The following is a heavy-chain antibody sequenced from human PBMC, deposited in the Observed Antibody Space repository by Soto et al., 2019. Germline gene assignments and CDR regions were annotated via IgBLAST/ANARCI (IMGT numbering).Heavy chain of an antibody. CDR2: ISSSGSTI. J-gene: IGHJ4*02. Sequence: PRLSCAASGFTFSSYEMNWVRQAPGKGLEGVSYISSSGSTIYYADSVKGRFTISRDNAKNSLYPHMNSLRAEDTAVYYCARESFCDSSGEHFWGQGTLVTVSS. CDR1: GFTFSSYE. D-gene: IGHD3-22*01. CDR3: ARESFCDSSGEHF. V-gene: IGHV3-48*03.